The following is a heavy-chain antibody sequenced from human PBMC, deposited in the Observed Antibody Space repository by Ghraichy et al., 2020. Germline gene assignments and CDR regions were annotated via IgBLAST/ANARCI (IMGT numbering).Heavy chain of an antibody. J-gene: IGHJ6*02. D-gene: IGHD2-2*01. CDR3: ARVYCSSTSCYSNYYYYYGMDV. CDR1: GYTFTGYY. Sequence: ASVKVSCKASGYTFTGYYMHWVRQAPGQGLEWMGWINPNSGGTNYAQKFQGRVTMTRDTSISTAYMELSRLRSDDTAVYYCARVYCSSTSCYSNYYYYYGMDVWGQGTTVTVSS. V-gene: IGHV1-2*02. CDR2: INPNSGGT.